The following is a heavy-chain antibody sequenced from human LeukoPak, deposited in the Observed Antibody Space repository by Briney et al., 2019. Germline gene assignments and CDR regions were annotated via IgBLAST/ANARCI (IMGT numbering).Heavy chain of an antibody. CDR3: ATAMYSSGWYNYYYYYMDV. V-gene: IGHV1-24*01. CDR1: GYTLTELS. J-gene: IGHJ6*03. CDR2: FDPEDGET. Sequence: ASVKVSCKVSGYTLTELSMHWVRQAPGKGLEWTGGFDPEDGETIYAQKFQGRVTMTEDTSTDTAYMELSSLRSEDTAVYYCATAMYSSGWYNYYYYYMDVWGKGTTVTISS. D-gene: IGHD6-19*01.